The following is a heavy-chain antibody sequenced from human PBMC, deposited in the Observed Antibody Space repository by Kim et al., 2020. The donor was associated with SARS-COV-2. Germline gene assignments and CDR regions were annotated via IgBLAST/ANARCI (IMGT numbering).Heavy chain of an antibody. Sequence: RSDKYYVDSVKGRFTISRDNAKNSLFLQMNSLGAEDTAIYYCATTGACSFWGQGALVTVSS. V-gene: IGHV3-7*01. D-gene: IGHD7-27*01. CDR3: ATTGACSF. CDR2: RSDK. J-gene: IGHJ4*02.